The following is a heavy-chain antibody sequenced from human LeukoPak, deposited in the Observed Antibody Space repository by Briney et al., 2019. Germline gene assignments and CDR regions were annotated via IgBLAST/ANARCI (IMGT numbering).Heavy chain of an antibody. CDR2: INWNGGST. J-gene: IGHJ4*02. CDR1: GFTFDDYG. V-gene: IGHV3-20*04. Sequence: GGPLRLSCAASGFTFDDYGMSWVRQAPGKGLEWVSGINWNGGSTGYADSVKGRFTISRDNAKNSLYLQMNSLRAEDTALYYCAREGNPTYYYGSSGYYYVDYFDYWGQGTLVTVSS. CDR3: AREGNPTYYYGSSGYYYVDYFDY. D-gene: IGHD3-22*01.